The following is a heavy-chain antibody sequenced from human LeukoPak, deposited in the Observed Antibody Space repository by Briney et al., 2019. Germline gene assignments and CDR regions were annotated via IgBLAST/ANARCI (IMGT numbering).Heavy chain of an antibody. CDR1: GYSISSGYY. J-gene: IGHJ3*02. Sequence: KPSETLSLTCTVSGYSISSGYYWGWIRQPPGKELEWIGSIYHSGSTYYNPSLKSRVTISVDTSKNQFSLKLSSVTAADTAVYYCARAMYYYDSSGFDAFDIWGQGTMVTVSS. CDR2: IYHSGST. D-gene: IGHD3-22*01. V-gene: IGHV4-38-2*02. CDR3: ARAMYYYDSSGFDAFDI.